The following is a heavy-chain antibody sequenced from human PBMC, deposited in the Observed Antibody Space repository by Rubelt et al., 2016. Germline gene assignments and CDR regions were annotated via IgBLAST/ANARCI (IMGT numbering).Heavy chain of an antibody. D-gene: IGHD1-26*01. CDR2: ISWNSGSI. Sequence: GGLVQPGRSLSLSCAASGFTFDDYAMHWVRQAPGKGLEWVSGISWNSGSIGYADSVKGRFTISRDNAKNSLYLQMNSLRAEDTAVYYCARVQGVGATIGDYWGQGTLVTVSS. CDR3: ARVQGVGATIGDY. J-gene: IGHJ4*02. V-gene: IGHV3-9*01. CDR1: GFTFDDYA.